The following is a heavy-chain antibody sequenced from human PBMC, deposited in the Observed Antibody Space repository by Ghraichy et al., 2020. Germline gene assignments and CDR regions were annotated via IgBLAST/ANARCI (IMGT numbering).Heavy chain of an antibody. Sequence: GGSLRLSCAASGLTFSSYAMGWVRQAPGKGLEWVSAISGSGDSTFYADSVKGRFTIFRDNSKNTLYLQMNSLRAEDTAVYYCAKDPARPGNYWGQGTLVTVSS. D-gene: IGHD6-6*01. CDR2: ISGSGDST. J-gene: IGHJ4*02. V-gene: IGHV3-23*01. CDR1: GLTFSSYA. CDR3: AKDPARPGNY.